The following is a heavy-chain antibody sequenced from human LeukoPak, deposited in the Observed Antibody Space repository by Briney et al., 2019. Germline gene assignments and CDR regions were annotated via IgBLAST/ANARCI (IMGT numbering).Heavy chain of an antibody. J-gene: IGHJ4*02. Sequence: SETLSLTCTVSGGSISSKFWSWIRQPPGKGLEWIGYISYSGTPKYNPSLKSRVTISADTSNNQFSLKLTSVTAADTAVYYCGRVEWISGPIDFWGQGPLVTVSS. D-gene: IGHD3/OR15-3a*01. V-gene: IGHV4-59*01. CDR1: GGSISSKF. CDR2: ISYSGTP. CDR3: GRVEWISGPIDF.